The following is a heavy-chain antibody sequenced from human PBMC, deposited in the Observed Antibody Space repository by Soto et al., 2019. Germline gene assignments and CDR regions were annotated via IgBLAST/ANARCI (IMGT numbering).Heavy chain of an antibody. CDR1: GVTFSSYE. J-gene: IGHJ4*02. Sequence: PGGSLGIGCAACGVTFSSYEMNWARQAPGKGLEWVSYISSSGSTIYYADSVKGRFTISRDNAKNSLYLQMNSLRAEDTAVYYCARASGYSYGCDYWGQGTMVTVSS. CDR2: ISSSGSTI. CDR3: ARASGYSYGCDY. V-gene: IGHV3-48*03. D-gene: IGHD5-18*01.